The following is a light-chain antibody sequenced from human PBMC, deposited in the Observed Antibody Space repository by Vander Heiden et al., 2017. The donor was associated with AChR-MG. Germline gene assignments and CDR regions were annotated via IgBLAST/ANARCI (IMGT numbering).Light chain of an antibody. J-gene: IGLJ3*02. Sequence: QSALTQPASVSGSPGQSITISCTGTSDDVGTYNVVSWYQHHPDKAPKLIIYENYKRPSGVSNRFSASKSGNTASLTISGLQAEDEADYYCSSYAGSVTMRVFGGGTKLT. CDR1: SDDVGTYNV. V-gene: IGLV2-23*01. CDR2: ENY. CDR3: SSYAGSVTMRV.